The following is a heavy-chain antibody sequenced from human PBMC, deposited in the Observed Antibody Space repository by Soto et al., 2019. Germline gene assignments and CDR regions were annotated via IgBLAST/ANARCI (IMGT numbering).Heavy chain of an antibody. CDR2: IIPIFGTA. J-gene: IGHJ4*02. CDR1: GGTFSSYA. CDR3: ASAKRIDFWRGYPEY. D-gene: IGHD3-3*01. V-gene: IGHV1-69*13. Sequence: GASVTVSCKASGGTFSSYAISWVRQTPGQGLEWMGGIIPIFGTANYAQKFQGRVTITADESTSTAYLELSSLRSEDTAVYYCASAKRIDFWRGYPEYWGQGTLVTVSS.